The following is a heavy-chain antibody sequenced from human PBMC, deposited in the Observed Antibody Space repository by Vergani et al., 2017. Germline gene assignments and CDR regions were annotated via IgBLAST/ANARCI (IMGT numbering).Heavy chain of an antibody. Sequence: EVQLVESGGGLVQPGGSLRLSCAASGFSFSDYSMSWVRQAPGKGLEWVANIREDGSEKNYVDSVKGRFTISRDNAKNSLYLQMNGLRAEDTAVYYCAKNRGYCHYWGQGTLVTVSS. CDR3: AKNRGYCHY. V-gene: IGHV3-7*03. CDR1: GFSFSDYS. J-gene: IGHJ4*02. CDR2: IREDGSEK. D-gene: IGHD3-22*01.